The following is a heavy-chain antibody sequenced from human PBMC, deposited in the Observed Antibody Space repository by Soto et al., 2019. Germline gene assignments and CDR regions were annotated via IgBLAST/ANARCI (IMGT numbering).Heavy chain of an antibody. Sequence: GGSLRLSCAASGFTFSSYAMSWVRQAPGKGLEWVSAISGSGGSTYYADSVKGRFTISRDNSKNTLYLQMNSLRAEDTAVYYCAKCQLYYGSGSYCPSFDYWGQGTLVTVSS. CDR3: AKCQLYYGSGSYCPSFDY. CDR1: GFTFSSYA. J-gene: IGHJ4*02. CDR2: ISGSGGST. V-gene: IGHV3-23*01. D-gene: IGHD3-10*01.